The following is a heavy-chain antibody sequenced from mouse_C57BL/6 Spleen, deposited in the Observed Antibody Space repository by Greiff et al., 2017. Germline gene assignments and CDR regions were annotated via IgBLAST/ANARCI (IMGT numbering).Heavy chain of an antibody. CDR2: IYPGSGNT. V-gene: IGHV1-76*01. CDR1: GYTFTDYY. D-gene: IGHD2-4*01. Sequence: QVQLKESGAELVRPGASVKLSCKASGYTFTDYYINWVKQRPGQGLEWIARIYPGSGNTYYNEKFKGKATLTAEKSSSTAYMQLSSLTSEDSAVYFCARDYYDYQAWFAYWGQGTLVTVSA. CDR3: ARDYYDYQAWFAY. J-gene: IGHJ3*01.